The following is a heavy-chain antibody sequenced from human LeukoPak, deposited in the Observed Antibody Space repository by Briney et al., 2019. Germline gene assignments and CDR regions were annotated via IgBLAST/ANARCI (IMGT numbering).Heavy chain of an antibody. CDR3: ARDFGGRYYDSSGYTDY. V-gene: IGHV4-39*07. J-gene: IGHJ4*02. CDR1: GGSISSSSYY. Sequence: PSETLSLTCTVSGGSISSSSYYWGWIRQPPGKGLEWIGSIYYSGSTYYNPSLKSRVTISVDTSKNQFSLKLSSVTAADTAVYYCARDFGGRYYDSSGYTDYWGQGTLVTVSS. D-gene: IGHD3-22*01. CDR2: IYYSGST.